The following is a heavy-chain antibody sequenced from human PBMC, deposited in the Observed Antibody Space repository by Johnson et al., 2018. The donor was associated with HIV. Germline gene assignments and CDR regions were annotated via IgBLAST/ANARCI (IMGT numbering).Heavy chain of an antibody. CDR1: GFTFSTYA. Sequence: QVQLVESGGGVVQPGRSLRLSCAASGFTFSTYAIHWVRQAPGKGLEWVAVISYDESNKYYVDSVKGRFTVSRDNSKNTLYLQMNSLRAEDSALYFCASGVDAFDIWGQGTMVTVSS. V-gene: IGHV3-30*04. CDR3: ASGVDAFDI. J-gene: IGHJ3*02. CDR2: ISYDESNK. D-gene: IGHD3-16*01.